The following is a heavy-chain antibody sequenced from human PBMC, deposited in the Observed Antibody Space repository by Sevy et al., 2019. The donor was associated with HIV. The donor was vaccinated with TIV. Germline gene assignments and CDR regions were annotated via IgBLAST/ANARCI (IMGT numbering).Heavy chain of an antibody. Sequence: ASVKVSCKASGGTFSSYAISWVRQAPGQGLEWMGGIIPIFGTANYAQTFQGRVTITADKSTSTAYMELSSLRSEDTAVYYCARGEDYYDSSGYYLRDAFDIWGQGTMVTVSS. CDR3: ARGEDYYDSSGYYLRDAFDI. CDR1: GGTFSSYA. D-gene: IGHD3-22*01. CDR2: IIPIFGTA. V-gene: IGHV1-69*06. J-gene: IGHJ3*02.